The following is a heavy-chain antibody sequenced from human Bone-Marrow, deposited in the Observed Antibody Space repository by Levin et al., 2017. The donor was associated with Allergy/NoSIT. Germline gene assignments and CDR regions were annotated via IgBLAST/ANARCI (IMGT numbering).Heavy chain of an antibody. CDR2: ISYDGVQI. CDR1: GFAFINYA. V-gene: IGHV3-30-3*01. CDR3: TTLVRRGSYFKDLLTGGSDY. D-gene: IGHD3-9*01. J-gene: IGHJ4*02. Sequence: PGGSLRLSCEASGFAFINYAMHWVRQAPGKGLEWLAAISYDGVQIYYRDSVKGRFTISRDNSKNTLFLQMNSLRTEDTAVYYCTTLVRRGSYFKDLLTGGSDYWGQGTRVTVSS.